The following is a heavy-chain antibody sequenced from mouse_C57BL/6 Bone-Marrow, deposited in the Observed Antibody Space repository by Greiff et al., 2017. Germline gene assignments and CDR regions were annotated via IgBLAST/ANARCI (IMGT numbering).Heavy chain of an antibody. CDR1: GFTFSSYA. J-gene: IGHJ3*01. CDR2: ISSGGDYI. CDR3: TRHYGSSLWFAY. V-gene: IGHV5-9-1*02. D-gene: IGHD1-1*01. Sequence: EVKLVESGAGLVKPGGSLKLSCAASGFTFSSYAMSWVRQTPEKRLEWVAYISSGGDYIYYADTVKGRFTISRDNARNTLYLQMSSLKSEDTAMYYCTRHYGSSLWFAYWGQGTLVTVSA.